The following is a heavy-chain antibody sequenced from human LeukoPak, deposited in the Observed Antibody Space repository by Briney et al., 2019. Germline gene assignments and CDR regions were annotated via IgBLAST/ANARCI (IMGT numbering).Heavy chain of an antibody. Sequence: PGGSLRLSCAASGFTFSSYGMHWVRQAPGKGLEWVAVIWYDGGNKYYADSVKGRFTTSRDNSKNTLYLQMNSLRAEDTAVYYCAKSGSYGYSYFDYWGQGTLVTVSS. V-gene: IGHV3-33*06. CDR2: IWYDGGNK. CDR3: AKSGSYGYSYFDY. D-gene: IGHD5-18*01. J-gene: IGHJ4*02. CDR1: GFTFSSYG.